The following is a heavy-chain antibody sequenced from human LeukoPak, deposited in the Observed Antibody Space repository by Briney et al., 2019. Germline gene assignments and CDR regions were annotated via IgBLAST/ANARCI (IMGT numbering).Heavy chain of an antibody. CDR3: ATRSGDFWSGYVD. J-gene: IGHJ4*02. V-gene: IGHV1-24*01. CDR1: GYGVTELS. D-gene: IGHD3-3*01. Sequence: ASVKVSCKVSGYGVTELSMQWVRQAPGKGLECLGGFDPEEAKTVYAQKFQGRVTMTEDTSTDTAYMELRGLTSEDTAVYYCATRSGDFWSGYVDWGQGTLVAVSS. CDR2: FDPEEAKT.